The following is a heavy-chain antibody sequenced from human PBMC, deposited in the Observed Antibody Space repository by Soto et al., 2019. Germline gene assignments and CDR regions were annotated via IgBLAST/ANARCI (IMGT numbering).Heavy chain of an antibody. J-gene: IGHJ3*02. CDR2: IIPIFGTA. Sequence: SVKVSCKASGGTFSSYAISWARQAPGQGLEWMGGIIPIFGTANYAQKFQGRVTMTRDTSTSTVYMELSSLRSEDTAVYYCARDTGTTYAFDIWGQGTMVTVSS. D-gene: IGHD1-1*01. CDR1: GGTFSSYA. CDR3: ARDTGTTYAFDI. V-gene: IGHV1-69*05.